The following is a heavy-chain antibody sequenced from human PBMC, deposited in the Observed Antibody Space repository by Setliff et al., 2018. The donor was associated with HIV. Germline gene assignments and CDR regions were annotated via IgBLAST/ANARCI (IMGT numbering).Heavy chain of an antibody. CDR3: ARQGAVTGHSFDY. J-gene: IGHJ4*02. CDR2: FYFSGNT. D-gene: IGHD6-19*01. Sequence: SETLSLTCTVSDGSVYGHYWNWIRQPPGKGLEWIGYFYFSGNTNYNPSLKSRATISVDPSKNQFSLKLSSATAADTAVYYCARQGAVTGHSFDYWGQGALVTVSS. CDR1: DGSVYGHY. V-gene: IGHV4-59*02.